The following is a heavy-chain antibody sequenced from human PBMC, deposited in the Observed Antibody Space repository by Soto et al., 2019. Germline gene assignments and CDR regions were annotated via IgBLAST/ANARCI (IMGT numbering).Heavy chain of an antibody. J-gene: IGHJ6*02. CDR1: GYTFTSYG. CDR2: MGTYNGNT. Sequence: ASVKVSCKASGYTFTSYGISWVRQAPGQGLEWMGWMGTYNGNTDYGQKVQGRLTMTTDTSTSTAYMDLGSLTSDDTAVYYCVMVDNYVTPTPQDVWGQGTTVTVSS. D-gene: IGHD3-16*01. CDR3: VMVDNYVTPTPQDV. V-gene: IGHV1-18*01.